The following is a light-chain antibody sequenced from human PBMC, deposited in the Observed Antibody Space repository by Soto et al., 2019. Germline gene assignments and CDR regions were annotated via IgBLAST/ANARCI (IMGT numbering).Light chain of an antibody. J-gene: IGLJ3*02. CDR3: CSYAGSSTLV. CDR2: EGS. Sequence: QSALTQPASVSGSPGQSITISCTGTSSDVGRYNLVSWYQQHPGKAPKVMIYEGSKRPSGVSNRFSGSKSGDTSSLTISGLQAEDEADYYCCSYAGSSTLVFGGGTKRTVL. CDR1: SSDVGRYNL. V-gene: IGLV2-23*01.